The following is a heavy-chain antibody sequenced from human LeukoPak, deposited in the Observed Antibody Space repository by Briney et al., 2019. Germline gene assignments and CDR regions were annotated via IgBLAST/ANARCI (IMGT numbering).Heavy chain of an antibody. CDR2: IYDSGST. V-gene: IGHV4-39*01. CDR3: AGEDSSSELKVFYYYYYMDV. Sequence: SDTLSLTCTVSGGSISSSSYYWGWIRQPPGKGLEWIGSIYDSGSTYYNPSLKSRVTISVDTSKNQFSLKLSSVTAADTAVYYCAGEDSSSELKVFYYYYYMDVWGKGTTVTVSS. J-gene: IGHJ6*03. CDR1: GGSISSSSYY. D-gene: IGHD6-13*01.